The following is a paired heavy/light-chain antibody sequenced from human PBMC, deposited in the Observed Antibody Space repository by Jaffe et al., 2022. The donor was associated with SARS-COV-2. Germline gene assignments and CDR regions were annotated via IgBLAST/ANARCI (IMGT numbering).Light chain of an antibody. J-gene: IGKJ5*01. CDR1: QSISTW. V-gene: IGKV1-5*03. CDR2: QAS. CDR3: QQYNSYSIT. Sequence: DIQMTQSPSTLSASVGDRVTITCRASQSISTWLAWYQQKPGEAPQLLIYQASSLASGVPSRFSGSGSGTEFSLTISSLQPDDFATYYCQQYNSYSITFGQGTRLEIK.
Heavy chain of an antibody. CDR1: GFTFSDYE. V-gene: IGHV3-48*03. CDR3: ARAPIPVAGTFDY. Sequence: EVQLVESGGGLVQPGGSLRLSCAASGFTFSDYEMNWVRQAPGKGLEWVSYISSGGSTIKYAESVKGRFTISRDNAKNSLYLQMNSLGAEDTAIYYCARAPIPVAGTFDYWGQGTLVSVSS. CDR2: ISSGGSTI. J-gene: IGHJ4*02. D-gene: IGHD6-19*01.